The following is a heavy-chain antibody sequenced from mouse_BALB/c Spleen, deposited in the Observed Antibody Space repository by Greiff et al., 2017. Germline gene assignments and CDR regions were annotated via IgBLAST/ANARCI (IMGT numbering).Heavy chain of an antibody. CDR2: ISDGGSYT. Sequence: EVKLVESGGGLVKPGGSLKLSCAASGFTFSDYYMYWVRQTPEKRLEWVATISDGGSYTYYPDSVKGRFTISRDNAKNNLYLQMSSLKSEDTDMYYCARDLRYAMDYWGQGTSVTVSS. CDR3: ARDLRYAMDY. J-gene: IGHJ4*01. CDR1: GFTFSDYY. D-gene: IGHD1-1*01. V-gene: IGHV5-4*02.